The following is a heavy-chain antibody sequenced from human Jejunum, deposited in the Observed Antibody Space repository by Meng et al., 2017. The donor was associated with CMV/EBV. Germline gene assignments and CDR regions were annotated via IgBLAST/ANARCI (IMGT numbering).Heavy chain of an antibody. CDR1: CG. CDR3: AKEVESSADNTFSFDI. V-gene: IGHV4-31*02. Sequence: CGGDRNRHRGGQGLEWIGNRSSGGNTYYNTSLESRVNDSLDTSRDQFTLKVYSVTTTERTLYYCAKEVESSADNTFSFDIWGQGTLVTVSS. J-gene: IGHJ4*02. CDR2: RSSGGNT. D-gene: IGHD5-24*01.